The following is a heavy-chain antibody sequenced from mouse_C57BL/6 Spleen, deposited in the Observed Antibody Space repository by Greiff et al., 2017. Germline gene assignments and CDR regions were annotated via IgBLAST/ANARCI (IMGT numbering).Heavy chain of an antibody. CDR2: IDPKDGDT. V-gene: IGHV14-1*01. J-gene: IGHJ2*01. Sequence: VQLQQSGAELVRPGASVKLSCTASGFNFTDYYMHWVKQRPGQGLEWIGRIDPKDGDTAYAPKFHGKATMTADTSSNTAYLQLSSLTSEDTAVYYCTSSDYGSYFDYWGQGTTLTVSS. CDR3: TSSDYGSYFDY. CDR1: GFNFTDYY. D-gene: IGHD2-1*01.